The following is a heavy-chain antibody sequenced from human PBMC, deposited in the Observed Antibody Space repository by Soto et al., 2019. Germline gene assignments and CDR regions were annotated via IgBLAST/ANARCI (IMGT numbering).Heavy chain of an antibody. CDR2: IKSKTDGGTT. CDR1: GFTFSNAW. Sequence: RLSCAASGFTFSNAWMNWVRQAPGKGLEWVGRIKSKTDGGTTDYAAPVKGRFTISRDDSKNTLYLQMNSLKTEDTAVDYCTTRVPMVRGVPNHNWFDPWGQGTLVTVSS. D-gene: IGHD3-10*01. CDR3: TTRVPMVRGVPNHNWFDP. J-gene: IGHJ5*02. V-gene: IGHV3-15*07.